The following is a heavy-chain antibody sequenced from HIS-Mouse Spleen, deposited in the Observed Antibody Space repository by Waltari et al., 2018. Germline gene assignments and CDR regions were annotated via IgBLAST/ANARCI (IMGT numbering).Heavy chain of an antibody. V-gene: IGHV4-38-2*02. CDR3: ARVGTIFGQGDWFDP. CDR1: GYSISSGYY. Sequence: QVQLQESGPGLVKPSETPSLTCTVSGYSISSGYYWGWIRQPPGKGLEWIGSIYHSGSTYYNPSLKGRVTISVDTSKNQFSLKLSSVTAADTAVYYCARVGTIFGQGDWFDPWGQGTLVTVSS. D-gene: IGHD3-3*01. CDR2: IYHSGST. J-gene: IGHJ5*02.